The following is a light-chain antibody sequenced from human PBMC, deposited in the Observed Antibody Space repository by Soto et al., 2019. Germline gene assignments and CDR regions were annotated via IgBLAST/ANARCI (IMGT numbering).Light chain of an antibody. J-gene: IGLJ1*01. CDR3: CSYRSGSAPYYV. V-gene: IGLV2-14*02. Sequence: QSALTQPASVSGSPGQSITISCTGTSSDVGSYNLVSWYQQHPGKAPKLMIYEGSKRPSGVSNRFSGSKSGNTASLTISGLQAEDEADYYCCSYRSGSAPYYVFGTGTKLTVL. CDR2: EGS. CDR1: SSDVGSYNL.